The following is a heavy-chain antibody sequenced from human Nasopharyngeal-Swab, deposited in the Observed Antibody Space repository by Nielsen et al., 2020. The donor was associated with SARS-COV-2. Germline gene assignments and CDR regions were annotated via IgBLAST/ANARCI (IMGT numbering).Heavy chain of an antibody. J-gene: IGHJ1*01. D-gene: IGHD6-13*01. CDR1: GFTFSNYA. CDR3: AKDGEEQQLVRYFQH. CDR2: ISGSVGST. V-gene: IGHV3-23*01. Sequence: GESLKISCAASGFTFSNYAMSWVRQAPGKGLERVSSISGSVGSTYYADSVKGRFTISRDNSKNTLSLQMNSLRAEDTAVYYCAKDGEEQQLVRYFQHWGQGTLVTVSS.